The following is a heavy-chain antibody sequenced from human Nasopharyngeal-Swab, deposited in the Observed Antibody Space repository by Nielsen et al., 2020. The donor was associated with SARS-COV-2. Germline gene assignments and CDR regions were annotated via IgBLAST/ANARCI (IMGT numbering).Heavy chain of an antibody. J-gene: IGHJ4*02. CDR2: TSRVGSDK. CDR3: ARSVNFDYGDLQPPFGY. V-gene: IGHV3-30-3*01. Sequence: WIRQPPGKGLEWVAVTSRVGSDKYYADSVKGRFTMSRDTSKNVVSLEMNSLSIEDTAVYYCARSVNFDYGDLQPPFGYWGQGTLVTVSS. D-gene: IGHD4-17*01.